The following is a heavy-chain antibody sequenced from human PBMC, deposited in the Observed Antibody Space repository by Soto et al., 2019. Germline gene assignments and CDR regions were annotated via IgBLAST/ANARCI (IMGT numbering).Heavy chain of an antibody. CDR3: ARLPAATEYYFDS. V-gene: IGHV4-59*08. CDR1: SDSISSYY. J-gene: IGHJ4*02. D-gene: IGHD2-2*01. CDR2: IYYSGTT. Sequence: PSETLSLTCTVSSDSISSYYWIWIRQSPGKGLEWIGYIYYSGTTNYNPSLKSRVTMSVDTSKNQFSLKLNSATAADTAVYYCARLPAATEYYFDSWGQGTLVTVSS.